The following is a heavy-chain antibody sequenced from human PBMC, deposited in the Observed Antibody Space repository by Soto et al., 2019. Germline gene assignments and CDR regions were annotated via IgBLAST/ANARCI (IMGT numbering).Heavy chain of an antibody. CDR1: GYTFTGYA. J-gene: IGHJ4*02. D-gene: IGHD6-19*01. Sequence: QVQLVQSGAEEKKPGASVKDSCKASGYTFTGYAMHWVRQAPGQRLEWMGWINAGNGNTKYSQKFQGRVTIARDTSASTAYVELSRLRSEDTAVYSCARAVAVPADFDYWGQGPLVNVSS. V-gene: IGHV1-3*05. CDR3: ARAVAVPADFDY. CDR2: INAGNGNT.